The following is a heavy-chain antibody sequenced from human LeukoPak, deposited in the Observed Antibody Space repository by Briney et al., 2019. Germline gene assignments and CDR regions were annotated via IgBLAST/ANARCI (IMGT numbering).Heavy chain of an antibody. CDR3: ARDRIAVAGNFDY. Sequence: SVKVSCKASGGTFSSYAISWVRQAPGQGLEWMGRIIPILGIANYAQKFQGRVTITADKSTSTAYMELSSLRSEDTAVYYCARDRIAVAGNFDYWGQGTLVTVSS. CDR2: IIPILGIA. CDR1: GGTFSSYA. J-gene: IGHJ4*02. V-gene: IGHV1-69*04. D-gene: IGHD6-19*01.